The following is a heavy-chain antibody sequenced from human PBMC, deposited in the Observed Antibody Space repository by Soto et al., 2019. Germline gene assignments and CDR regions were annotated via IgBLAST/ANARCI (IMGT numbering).Heavy chain of an antibody. V-gene: IGHV4-39*01. Sequence: QLQLQESGPGLVKPSETLSLTCTVSGGSIASSRYFWGWIRQPPGKGLEWIWSLSYSGSTHYSPSLKSPVTISADPSKNQFSLKVTSVTAGDTALYYCASMPSNSGSCSCQAIADYWGQGTLVTVSS. CDR3: ASMPSNSGSCSCQAIADY. J-gene: IGHJ4*02. CDR2: LSYSGST. D-gene: IGHD1-26*01. CDR1: GGSIASSRYF.